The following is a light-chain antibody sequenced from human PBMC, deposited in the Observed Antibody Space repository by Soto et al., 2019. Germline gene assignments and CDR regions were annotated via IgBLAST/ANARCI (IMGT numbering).Light chain of an antibody. J-gene: IGKJ5*01. CDR3: QQYGSSPVT. Sequence: EIVLTQSPGTLSLSPGERATLSCRASQSVYSSSLAWYQQQPGQAPSLLIYAASSRATGIPDRFSGSGSGTDFTLTISRLEPEDFAVYYCQQYGSSPVTLGQGTRLEIK. CDR2: AAS. CDR1: QSVYSSS. V-gene: IGKV3-20*01.